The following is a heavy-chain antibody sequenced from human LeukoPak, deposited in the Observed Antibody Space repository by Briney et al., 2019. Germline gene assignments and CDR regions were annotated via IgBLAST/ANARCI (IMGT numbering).Heavy chain of an antibody. D-gene: IGHD4-17*01. CDR2: VYHSGST. V-gene: IGHV4-4*02. J-gene: IGHJ4*02. CDR3: GAGDSYYFDY. CDR1: GGSISSSNW. Sequence: KPSETLSLTCAVSGGSISSSNWWSWVRQPPGKGLEWIGEVYHSGSTNYNPSLKSRVAISIDKSNNQFSLKLSSVTAADTAVYYCGAGDSYYFDYWGQGTLVTVSS.